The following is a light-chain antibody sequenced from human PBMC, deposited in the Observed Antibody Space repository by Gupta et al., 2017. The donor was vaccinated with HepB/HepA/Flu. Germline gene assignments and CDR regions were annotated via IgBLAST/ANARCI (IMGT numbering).Light chain of an antibody. CDR2: ESN. Sequence: QSVLTQPPSVSAAPGQKVTISCSGSSSNIANNYVSWYQQLPGTAPKLLIYESNKRPSGIPDRFSGSKSGTSATLGITGLQTGDEADYYCGPGDSSRSASVFGTGTKVTVL. CDR3: GPGDSSRSASV. J-gene: IGLJ1*01. CDR1: SSNIANNY. V-gene: IGLV1-51*02.